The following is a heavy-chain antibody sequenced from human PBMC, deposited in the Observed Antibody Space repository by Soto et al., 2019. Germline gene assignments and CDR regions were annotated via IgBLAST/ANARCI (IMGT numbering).Heavy chain of an antibody. V-gene: IGHV5-10-1*01. Sequence: GAALKISCKGSGYSFTSYWISWVRQMPGKGLEWMGRIDPSDSYTNYSPSFQGHVTISADKSISTAYLQWSSLKASDTAMYYCATQPYCSSTSCYIDYYYGMDVWGQGTTVTVSS. J-gene: IGHJ6*02. CDR2: IDPSDSYT. CDR1: GYSFTSYW. D-gene: IGHD2-2*02. CDR3: ATQPYCSSTSCYIDYYYGMDV.